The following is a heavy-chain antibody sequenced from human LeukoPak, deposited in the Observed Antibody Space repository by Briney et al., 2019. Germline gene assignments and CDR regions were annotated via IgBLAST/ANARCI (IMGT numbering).Heavy chain of an antibody. J-gene: IGHJ4*02. CDR2: ISGSGGST. Sequence: GGSLRLSCAASGFTFSSYAMSWVRQAPGKGLEWVSAISGSGGSTYYADSVKGRFTISRDNSKNTLFLQLNSLRAEDTAVYYCAKDRVVVTNCNFDYWGQGALVTVSS. CDR1: GFTFSSYA. V-gene: IGHV3-23*01. CDR3: AKDRVVVTNCNFDY. D-gene: IGHD2-21*02.